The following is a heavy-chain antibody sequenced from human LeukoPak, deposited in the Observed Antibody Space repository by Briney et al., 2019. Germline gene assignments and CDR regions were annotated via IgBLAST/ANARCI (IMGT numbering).Heavy chain of an antibody. Sequence: GGSLRHSRAPSRFTFSNYTMSWVPHAPGEGLQWVSPISGSGGRLYYADSVQGRLTISRDNSKKTLFLQMVSLRVDNKAVYYCGKGVSAAADYYFGYLGQGTLVT. V-gene: IGHV3-23*01. CDR3: GKGVSAAADYYFGY. D-gene: IGHD6-13*01. J-gene: IGHJ4*02. CDR1: RFTFSNYT. CDR2: ISGSGGRL.